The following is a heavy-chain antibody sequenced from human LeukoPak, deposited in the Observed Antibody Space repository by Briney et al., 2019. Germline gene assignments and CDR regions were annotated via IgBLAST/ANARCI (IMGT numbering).Heavy chain of an antibody. J-gene: IGHJ6*03. CDR2: ISAYNVNT. Sequence: ASVKVSCKASGYTFTSYGISWVRQAPGQGLEWMGWISAYNVNTNYAHKLQGRVTMTTDTSTSTAYMELRSLRSDDTAVYYCARAAAGPTPPTTAYYYYYYMDVWGKGTTVTVSS. V-gene: IGHV1-18*01. D-gene: IGHD6-13*01. CDR3: ARAAAGPTPPTTAYYYYYYMDV. CDR1: GYTFTSYG.